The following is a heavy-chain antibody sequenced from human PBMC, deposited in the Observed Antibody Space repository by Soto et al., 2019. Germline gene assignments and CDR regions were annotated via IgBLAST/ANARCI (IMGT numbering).Heavy chain of an antibody. V-gene: IGHV1-18*01. D-gene: IGHD1-26*01. J-gene: IGHJ5*02. CDR2: ISAYNGNT. CDR3: ARRCGSYFNFWFDP. CDR1: GYTFTSYG. Sequence: GASVKVSCKASGYTFTSYGISWVRQAPGQGLEWMGWISAYNGNTNYAQKLQGRVTMTTDTSTSTAYMELRSLRSDDTAVYYCARRCGSYFNFWFDPWGQGTLVTVSS.